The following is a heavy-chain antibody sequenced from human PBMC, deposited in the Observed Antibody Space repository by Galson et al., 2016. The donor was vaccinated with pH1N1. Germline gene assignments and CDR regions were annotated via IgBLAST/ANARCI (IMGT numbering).Heavy chain of an antibody. J-gene: IGHJ4*02. CDR1: GGSVSNNY. CDR3: AKEGASRSAGYFES. Sequence: SETLSLTCTVSGGSVSNNYYSWIRQSPGKGLEWIAYIYYNGNTKYNPSLKSRVTISLDTSKNQVSLNLTSVTAADTAIYYCAKEGASRSAGYFESWGQGALVTVPS. V-gene: IGHV4-59*02. D-gene: IGHD1-26*01. CDR2: IYYNGNT.